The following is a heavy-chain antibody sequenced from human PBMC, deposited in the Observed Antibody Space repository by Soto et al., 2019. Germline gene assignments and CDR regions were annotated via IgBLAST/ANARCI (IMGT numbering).Heavy chain of an antibody. CDR3: ARPSQPDAFDI. V-gene: IGHV3-48*01. CDR1: GFTFSSYA. CDR2: ISGGSGTI. Sequence: PGGSLRLSCAASGFTFSSYAIIWVRQAPGKGLEWVSTISGGSGTIYYADSVKDQFTISRDNAKNSLYLQMNSLRAEDTAVYYCARPSQPDAFDIWGQGTMVTVSS. J-gene: IGHJ3*02.